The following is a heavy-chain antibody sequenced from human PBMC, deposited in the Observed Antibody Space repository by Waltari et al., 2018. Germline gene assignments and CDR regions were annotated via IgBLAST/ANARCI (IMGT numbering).Heavy chain of an antibody. Sequence: QAQLVQSGAGVRKPGASVKVSCTTSGYSLTSYCRYWVRKAPGQGLEWMGQINPSGDGASYAQKFQGRFSTTKDTSTSTLYMELTSLRSEDTAVYYCARDSGTYGPDYWGQGSLVTVSS. V-gene: IGHV1-46*01. CDR1: GYSLTSYC. CDR3: ARDSGTYGPDY. J-gene: IGHJ4*02. D-gene: IGHD1-26*01. CDR2: INPSGDGA.